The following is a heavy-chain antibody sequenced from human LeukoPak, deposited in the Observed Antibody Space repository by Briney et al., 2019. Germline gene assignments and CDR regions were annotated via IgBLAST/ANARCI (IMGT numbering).Heavy chain of an antibody. Sequence: PGGSLRLSCAASGFTFSSYAMHWVRQAPGKGLEWVAVISYDGSNKYYADSVKGRFTISRDNSKNTLYLQMNSLRAEDTAVYYCARESHYDFWSGPLDYWGQGTLVTVSS. J-gene: IGHJ4*02. CDR1: GFTFSSYA. D-gene: IGHD3-3*01. V-gene: IGHV3-30-3*01. CDR2: ISYDGSNK. CDR3: ARESHYDFWSGPLDY.